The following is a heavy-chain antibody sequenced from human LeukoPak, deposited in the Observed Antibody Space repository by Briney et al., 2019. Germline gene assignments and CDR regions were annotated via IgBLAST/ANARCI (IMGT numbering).Heavy chain of an antibody. CDR1: GFTFDDYA. CDR3: AKGLARGVVPAAPDY. D-gene: IGHD2-2*01. V-gene: IGHV3-9*03. CDR2: ISWNSGSI. Sequence: PGGSLRLSCAASGFTFDDYAMHWVRQAPGKGLEWVSGISWNSGSIGYADSVKGRFTISRDNAKNSLYLQMNSLRAEAMALYYCAKGLARGVVPAAPDYWGQGTLVTVSS. J-gene: IGHJ4*02.